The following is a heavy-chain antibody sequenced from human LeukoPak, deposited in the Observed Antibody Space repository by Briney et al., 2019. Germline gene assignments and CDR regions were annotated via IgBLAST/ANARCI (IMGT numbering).Heavy chain of an antibody. CDR2: ILSSGGST. Sequence: PGGSLRLSCAASGCTFSSYAMSWVRQAPGRGLVWVSGILSSGGSTYYADSVKGRFTISRDNAKNTLYLQMNSLRAEDTAVYYCAREYSTGFDPWGQGTLVTVSS. V-gene: IGHV3-23*01. D-gene: IGHD2-15*01. J-gene: IGHJ5*02. CDR3: AREYSTGFDP. CDR1: GCTFSSYA.